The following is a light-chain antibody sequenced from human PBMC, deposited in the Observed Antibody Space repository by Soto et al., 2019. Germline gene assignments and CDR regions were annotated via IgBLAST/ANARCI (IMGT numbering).Light chain of an antibody. Sequence: EVVLTQSPVTLSLSPGERATLSCRASQSFRGLLAWYQQKPGQAPRLLIYDAYNRATGIPPRFSGSGSGTDFHLTLRRPEAEESAVFLRSQRQKGAITFGQGTRLEIK. CDR3: SQRQKGAIT. J-gene: IGKJ5*01. CDR2: DAY. V-gene: IGKV3-11*01. CDR1: QSFRGL.